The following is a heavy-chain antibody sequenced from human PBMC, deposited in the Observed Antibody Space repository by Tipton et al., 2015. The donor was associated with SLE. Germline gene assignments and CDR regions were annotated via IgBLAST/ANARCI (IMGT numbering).Heavy chain of an antibody. V-gene: IGHV4-59*01. D-gene: IGHD3-22*01. CDR1: GGSISSYY. CDR3: ARDPAVYYYDSRRTLKYYYHSLDV. CDR2: IYNRGST. J-gene: IGHJ6*02. Sequence: TLSLTCSISGGSISSYYWTWIRQPPGKGLEWIGNIYNRGSTNYNPSLKSRVTISLDTSKNQFSLKLSSVTAADTAVYYCARDPAVYYYDSRRTLKYYYHSLDVWGQGTTVTVSS.